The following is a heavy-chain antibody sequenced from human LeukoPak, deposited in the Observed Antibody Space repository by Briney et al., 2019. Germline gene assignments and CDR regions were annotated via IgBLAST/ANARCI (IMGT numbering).Heavy chain of an antibody. V-gene: IGHV3-21*01. D-gene: IGHD3-3*01. CDR3: ARAMVGYDFWSGSYGAPVAFDY. CDR2: ISSSDNYI. Sequence: PGGSQRLSCAASGFTFSSYSMNWVRQAPGKGLEWVSSISSSDNYIYYADSVKGRFTISRDNAKNSLYLQMNTLRAEETALYYCARAMVGYDFWSGSYGAPVAFDYWGQGTLVTVSS. CDR1: GFTFSSYS. J-gene: IGHJ4*02.